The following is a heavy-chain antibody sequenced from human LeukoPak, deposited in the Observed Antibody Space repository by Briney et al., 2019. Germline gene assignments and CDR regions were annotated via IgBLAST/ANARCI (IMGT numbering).Heavy chain of an antibody. CDR2: IYYSGNT. Sequence: PSETLSLTCTVSGVSISSTSNQWGWIRQPPGKGLEWIGSIYYSGNTHYNPSLKSRVTISVDTSKNQFSLRLRSVTAADTAVYYCAGAINGVIILYYFYYMDVWGKGTTVTVSS. J-gene: IGHJ6*03. V-gene: IGHV4-39*07. CDR1: GVSISSTSNQ. CDR3: AGAINGVIILYYFYYMDV. D-gene: IGHD3-10*01.